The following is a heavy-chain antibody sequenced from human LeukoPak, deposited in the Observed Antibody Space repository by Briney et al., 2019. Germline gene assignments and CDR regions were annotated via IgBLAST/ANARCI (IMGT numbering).Heavy chain of an antibody. CDR3: AIDPNWGTHS. CDR1: GFTFSTYT. CDR2: IGSSGGGI. J-gene: IGHJ4*02. D-gene: IGHD7-27*01. V-gene: IGHV3-23*01. Sequence: GGSLRLSCAASGFTFSTYTMYWVRHPPGKGLEWVSIIGSSGGGIHYADSVRGRFTISRDNSKNALYLQMNSLRVEDTAVYYCAIDPNWGTHSWGQGVLVTVSS.